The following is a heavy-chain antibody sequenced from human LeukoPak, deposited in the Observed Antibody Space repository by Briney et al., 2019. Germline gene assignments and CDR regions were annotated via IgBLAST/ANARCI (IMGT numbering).Heavy chain of an antibody. Sequence: GGSLRLSCTASGFTFSSYAMSWVRQAPGKGLEWVSTMSGSGDSTYYADSVEGRFTVSRDNSKNTLYLQMNSLRAEDTAVYFCANPDSSGFYFSIRFDFWGQGTLVTVSS. CDR3: ANPDSSGFYFSIRFDF. V-gene: IGHV3-23*01. D-gene: IGHD3-22*01. CDR2: MSGSGDST. CDR1: GFTFSSYA. J-gene: IGHJ4*02.